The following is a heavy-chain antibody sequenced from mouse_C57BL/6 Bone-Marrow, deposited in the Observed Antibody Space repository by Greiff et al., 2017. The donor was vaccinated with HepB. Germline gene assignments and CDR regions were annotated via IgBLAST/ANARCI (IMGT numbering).Heavy chain of an antibody. CDR1: GSTFTSYG. CDR3: ARSPRGGFAY. V-gene: IGHV1-81*01. Sequence: QVQLQQSGAELARPGASVKLSCKASGSTFTSYGISWVKQRTGQGLEWIGEIYPRSSNTYYNEKFKGKATLTAAKSSSTAYMELRSLTAEDSAVYFWARSPRGGFAYWGQGTLVTGSA. J-gene: IGHJ3*01. CDR2: IYPRSSNT.